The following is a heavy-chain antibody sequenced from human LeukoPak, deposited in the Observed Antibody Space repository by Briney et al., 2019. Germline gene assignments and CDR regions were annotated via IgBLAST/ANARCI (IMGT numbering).Heavy chain of an antibody. CDR2: ISAYNGNT. CDR3: ARVLPVAGTFDY. D-gene: IGHD6-19*01. V-gene: IGHV1-18*01. Sequence: AASVKVSCKASGYTFTSYGIGWVRQAPGQGLEWMGWISAYNGNTNYAQKLQGRVTMTTDTSTSTAYMELRSLRSDDTAVYYCARVLPVAGTFDYWGQGTLVTVSS. J-gene: IGHJ4*02. CDR1: GYTFTSYG.